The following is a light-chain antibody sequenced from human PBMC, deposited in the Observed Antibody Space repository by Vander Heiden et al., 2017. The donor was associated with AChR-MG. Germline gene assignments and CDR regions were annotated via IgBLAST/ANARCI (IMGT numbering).Light chain of an antibody. J-gene: IGLJ2*01. CDR1: SSNIGAGYD. CDR2: GNS. CDR3: QSYDSSLSGHVV. V-gene: IGLV1-40*01. Sequence: QSVLTQPPSVSAAPGQSVTISCTGSSSNIGAGYDVHWYQQHPGTAPKLLIYGNSNRPSGVPDRFSGSKSGTSASLAITGRQEEDEADYYCQSYDSSLSGHVVFGGGTKLTVL.